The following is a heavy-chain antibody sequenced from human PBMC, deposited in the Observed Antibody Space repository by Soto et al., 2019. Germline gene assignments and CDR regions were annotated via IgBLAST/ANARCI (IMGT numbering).Heavy chain of an antibody. D-gene: IGHD3-10*01. V-gene: IGHV6-1*01. CDR1: GDSVSSNSAA. CDR2: TYYRSKWYN. Sequence: PSQTLSRTFAISGDSVSSNSAAWNWIRQSPSRGLEWLGRTYYRSKWYNDYAVSVKSRITINPDTSKNQFSLQLNSVTPEDTAVYYWEWVVISGTDAGRDVWGNGNKVT. CDR3: EWVVISGTDAGRDV. J-gene: IGHJ6*04.